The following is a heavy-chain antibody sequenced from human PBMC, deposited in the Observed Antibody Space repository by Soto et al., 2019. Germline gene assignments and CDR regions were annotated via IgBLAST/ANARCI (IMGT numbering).Heavy chain of an antibody. J-gene: IGHJ5*02. CDR3: ARSLRFFGPNWFDP. CDR2: IYHSGST. D-gene: IGHD3-3*01. Sequence: SETLSLTCAVSGGSISSGGYSWSWIRQPPGKGLEWIGYIYHSGSTYYNPSLKSRVTISVDRSKNQFSLKLSSVTAADTAVYYCARSLRFFGPNWFDPWGQGTLVTVSS. V-gene: IGHV4-30-2*01. CDR1: GGSISSGGYS.